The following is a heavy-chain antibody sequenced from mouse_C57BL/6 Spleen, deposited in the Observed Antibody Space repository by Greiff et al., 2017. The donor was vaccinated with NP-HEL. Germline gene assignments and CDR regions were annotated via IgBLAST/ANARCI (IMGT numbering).Heavy chain of an antibody. CDR3: ARQDYYYGSSPWFAY. V-gene: IGHV5-9*01. Sequence: EVNLVASGGGFVKPGGSLKLSCAASGFTFSSSTMSWFRQTPVQRLEWVATISGGGGNTYYPDSVKGRFTISRDNAKNTLYLQMSSLRSEDTALYYCARQDYYYGSSPWFAYWGQGTLVTVSA. J-gene: IGHJ3*01. CDR2: ISGGGGNT. D-gene: IGHD1-1*01. CDR1: GFTFSSST.